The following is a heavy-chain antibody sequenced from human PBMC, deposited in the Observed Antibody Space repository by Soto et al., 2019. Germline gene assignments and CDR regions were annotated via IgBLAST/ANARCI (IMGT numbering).Heavy chain of an antibody. Sequence: EVQLLDSGGDLVHPGGSLRLSCTATTFTFSDYAVNWFRQAPGKGLEWVSGINGGGDTTYYADSVKGRFTTSRDNSNYTVYLQMNSLGADDTAVYYCALGSGSYRYYYDSWGQGTLVTVSS. CDR3: ALGSGSYRYYYDS. CDR2: INGGGDTT. CDR1: TFTFSDYA. D-gene: IGHD3-16*02. V-gene: IGHV3-23*01. J-gene: IGHJ4*02.